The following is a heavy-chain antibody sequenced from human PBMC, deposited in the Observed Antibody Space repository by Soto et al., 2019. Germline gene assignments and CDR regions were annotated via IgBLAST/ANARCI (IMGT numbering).Heavy chain of an antibody. CDR2: ISYDGINK. D-gene: IGHD4-17*01. Sequence: QVQLVESGGGVVQPGRSLRLSCAASGFTFSTYGMHWVRQPPGKGRGWVAVISYDGINKYYADSVKGRFTISRDNSKNTLYLQMNSLGAEDTAVYYCAKTHYVDYVIDWYFDLWGRGTLVTVSS. V-gene: IGHV3-30*18. J-gene: IGHJ2*01. CDR3: AKTHYVDYVIDWYFDL. CDR1: GFTFSTYG.